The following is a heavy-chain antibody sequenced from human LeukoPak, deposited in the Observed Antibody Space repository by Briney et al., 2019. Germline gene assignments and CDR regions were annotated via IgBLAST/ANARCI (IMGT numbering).Heavy chain of an antibody. CDR1: GYTFTGYY. CDR2: INPNSGGT. J-gene: IGHJ5*02. Sequence: ASVKVSCKASGYTFTGYYMHWVRQAPGQGLEWVGWINPNSGGTNYAQKFQGRVTMTRDTSISTAYMELSRLRSDDTAVYYCARGATGTNNWFDPWGQGTLVTVSS. V-gene: IGHV1-2*02. CDR3: ARGATGTNNWFDP. D-gene: IGHD1-1*01.